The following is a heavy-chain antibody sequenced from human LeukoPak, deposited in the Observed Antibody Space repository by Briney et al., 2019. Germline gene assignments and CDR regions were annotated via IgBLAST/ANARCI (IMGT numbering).Heavy chain of an antibody. CDR2: INHSGST. J-gene: IGHJ4*02. CDR1: GYSISSGYY. Sequence: SETLSLTCAVSGYSISSGYYWSWIRQPPGKGLEWIGEINHSGSTNYNPSLKSRVTISVDTSKNQFSLKLSSVTAADTAVYYCARAVDTGFDYWGQGTLVTVSS. V-gene: IGHV4-34*01. CDR3: ARAVDTGFDY. D-gene: IGHD5-18*01.